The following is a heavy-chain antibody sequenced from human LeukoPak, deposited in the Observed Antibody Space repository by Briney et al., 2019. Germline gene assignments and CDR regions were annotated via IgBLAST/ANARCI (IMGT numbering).Heavy chain of an antibody. J-gene: IGHJ4*02. D-gene: IGHD2-8*02. V-gene: IGHV3-74*01. CDR1: GFTFRSYW. CDR3: ARGASSGYCIDY. CDR2: ISPDGRST. Sequence: GGSLRLSCAASGFTFRSYWMHWARQVPGKGLVWVSRISPDGRSTNYADSVKGRFTISRDNAKNTLYLQMNSLTGEDTALYYCARGASSGYCIDYWGQGTLVTVSS.